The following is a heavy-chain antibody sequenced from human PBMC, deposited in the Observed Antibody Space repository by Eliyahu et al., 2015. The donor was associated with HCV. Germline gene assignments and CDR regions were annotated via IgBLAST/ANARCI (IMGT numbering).Heavy chain of an antibody. CDR1: GGSIRGGDYY. CDR2: IDESGSA. Sequence: QLQLQESGPRLLKPSQTLPLTCTVSGGSIRGGDYYWXWVRQPPGKGLEWIGYIDESGSAYYGPSLKSRVRISVDTSKNQFSLRLRSVSAADTAVYYCARVRYDSGGYLQFDYWGQGNLVSVSS. J-gene: IGHJ4*02. CDR3: ARVRYDSGGYLQFDY. D-gene: IGHD3-22*01. V-gene: IGHV4-30-4*01.